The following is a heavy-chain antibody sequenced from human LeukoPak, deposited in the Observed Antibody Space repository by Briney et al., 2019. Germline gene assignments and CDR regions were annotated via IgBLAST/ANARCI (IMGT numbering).Heavy chain of an antibody. CDR3: AVSFVVVPAAIRDDAFDI. J-gene: IGHJ3*02. D-gene: IGHD2-2*02. V-gene: IGHV3-11*01. CDR2: ISSSGSTI. CDR1: GFTFSDYY. Sequence: GGSLRLSCAASGFTFSDYYMSWIRQAPGKGLEWVSYISSSGSTIYYADSVKGRFTISRDNAKNSLYLQMNSLRAEDTAVYYCAVSFVVVPAAIRDDAFDIWGQGTMVTVSS.